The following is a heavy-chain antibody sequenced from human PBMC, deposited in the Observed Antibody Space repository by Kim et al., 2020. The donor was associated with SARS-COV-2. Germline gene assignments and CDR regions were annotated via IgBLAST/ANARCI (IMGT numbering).Heavy chain of an antibody. CDR1: GGSISTINSH. V-gene: IGHV4-39*01. D-gene: IGHD5-12*01. Sequence: SETLSLTCTVSGGSISTINSHWGWIRQPPGKGLEWIGTIYSGGNTYYNPSLDSRLTLSIDTSKNQFSLKLRSVTAADTAVYFCARHRERLWLREGFDYWG. CDR2: IYSGGNT. J-gene: IGHJ4*01. CDR3: ARHRERLWLREGFDY.